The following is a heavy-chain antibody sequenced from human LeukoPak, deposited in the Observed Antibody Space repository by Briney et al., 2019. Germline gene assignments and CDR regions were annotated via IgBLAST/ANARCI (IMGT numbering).Heavy chain of an antibody. J-gene: IGHJ3*01. D-gene: IGHD2-15*01. CDR2: IGTEGDT. Sequence: RGSPRDSCAASGFTYNNFDGHRVCQATGKGLEWVAAIGTEGDTYYPDSVKGRFTISRENGKNSLFLQMDSLRAGDSAVYYCARSFHCSGGRCYLDFLLWGAGKPVTVSS. CDR3: ARSFHCSGGRCYLDFLL. CDR1: GFTYNNFD. V-gene: IGHV3-13*01.